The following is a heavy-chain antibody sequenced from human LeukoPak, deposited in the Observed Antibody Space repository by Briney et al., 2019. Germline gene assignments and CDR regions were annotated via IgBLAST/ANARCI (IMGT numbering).Heavy chain of an antibody. CDR2: INPNSGGT. CDR3: ARVRLGELLEDY. V-gene: IGHV1-2*02. Sequence: ASVKDSCKASGYTFTVYYMHWVRQAPGQGLERMGWINPNSGGTNYAQKFQGRVTMTRDTSISTAYIELSRLRSDDTAVYYCARVRLGELLEDYWGQGTLVTVSS. J-gene: IGHJ4*02. D-gene: IGHD1-26*01. CDR1: GYTFTVYY.